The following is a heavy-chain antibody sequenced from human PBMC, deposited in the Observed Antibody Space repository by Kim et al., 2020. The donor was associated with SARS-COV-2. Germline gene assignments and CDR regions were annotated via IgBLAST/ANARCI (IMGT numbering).Heavy chain of an antibody. V-gene: IGHV1-69*13. CDR2: IIPIFGTA. D-gene: IGHD3-10*01. Sequence: SVKVSCKASGGTFSSYAISWVRQAPGQGLEWMGGIIPIFGTANYAQKFQGRVTITADESTSTAYMELSSLRSEDTAVYYCVIRAPDSLHPLDYWGQGTLVTVSS. J-gene: IGHJ4*02. CDR1: GGTFSSYA. CDR3: VIRAPDSLHPLDY.